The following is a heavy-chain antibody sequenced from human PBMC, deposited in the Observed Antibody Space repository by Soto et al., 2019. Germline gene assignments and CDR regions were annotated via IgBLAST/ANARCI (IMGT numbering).Heavy chain of an antibody. CDR1: GGSFSGYY. CDR3: ARTTGWFDP. CDR2: IYYSGST. Sequence: TSETLSLTCAVYGGSFSGYYWSWIRQPPGKGLEWIGYIYYSGSTNYNPSLKSRVTISVDTSKNQFSLKLSSLTAADTAVYYCARTTGWFDPWGQGTLVTVSS. D-gene: IGHD2-8*02. J-gene: IGHJ5*02. V-gene: IGHV4-59*01.